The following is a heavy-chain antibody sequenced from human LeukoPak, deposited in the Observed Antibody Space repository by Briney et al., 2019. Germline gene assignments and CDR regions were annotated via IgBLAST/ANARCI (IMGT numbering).Heavy chain of an antibody. CDR2: ISSNSNYI. CDR1: GFTFSSYS. Sequence: GGSLRLSCAASGFTFSSYSMNWVRQAPGKGLEWVSSISSNSNYIYYADSVKGRFTISRDNAKNSMYLQMNSLRAEDTAVYYCVRDKGGRSGAIYYDAFDVWGQGTKVTVSS. V-gene: IGHV3-21*01. CDR3: VRDKGGRSGAIYYDAFDV. J-gene: IGHJ3*01. D-gene: IGHD1-26*01.